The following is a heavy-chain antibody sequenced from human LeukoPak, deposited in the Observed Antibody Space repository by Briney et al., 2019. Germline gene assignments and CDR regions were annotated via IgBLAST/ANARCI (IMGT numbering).Heavy chain of an antibody. V-gene: IGHV4-39*07. Sequence: SETLSLTCTVSGGSISSSSYYWGWIRQPPGKGLEWIGSIYYSGSTYYNPSLKSRVTISVDTSKNQFSLKLSSVTAADTAVYYCARDLPPGSGSHFDYWGQGTLVTVSS. CDR3: ARDLPPGSGSHFDY. CDR1: GGSISSSSYY. CDR2: IYYSGST. J-gene: IGHJ4*02. D-gene: IGHD3-10*01.